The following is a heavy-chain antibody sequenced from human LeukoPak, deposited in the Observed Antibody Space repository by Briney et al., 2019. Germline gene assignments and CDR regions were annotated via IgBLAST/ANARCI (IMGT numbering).Heavy chain of an antibody. D-gene: IGHD3-16*01. CDR2: INHSGST. CDR3: ARVVGDLRRLDY. J-gene: IGHJ4*02. CDR1: GGSFSGYY. V-gene: IGHV4-34*01. Sequence: SETLSLTCAVYGGSFSGYYWSWIRQPPGKGLEWIGEINHSGSTNYNPSLKSRVTISADTSKNQFSLKLSSVTAADTAVYYCARVVGDLRRLDYWGQGTLVTVSS.